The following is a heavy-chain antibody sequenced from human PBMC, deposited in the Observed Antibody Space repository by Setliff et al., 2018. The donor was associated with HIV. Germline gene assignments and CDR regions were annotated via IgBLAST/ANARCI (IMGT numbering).Heavy chain of an antibody. Sequence: PSETLSLTCTVSGVSVSSGGYYWSWIRQHPGKGLEWIGHVYYTGTPYFNPSLKSRITISVDTSKNHFSLKLGFVTAADTAVYYCARGESTTWDLAEYFQHWGHGTLVTVSS. D-gene: IGHD2-2*01. CDR1: GVSVSSGGYY. V-gene: IGHV4-31*03. CDR2: VYYTGTP. J-gene: IGHJ1*01. CDR3: ARGESTTWDLAEYFQH.